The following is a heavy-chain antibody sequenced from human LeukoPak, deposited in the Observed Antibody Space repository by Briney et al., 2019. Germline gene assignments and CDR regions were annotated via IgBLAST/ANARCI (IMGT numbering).Heavy chain of an antibody. D-gene: IGHD1-26*01. Sequence: GGSLRLSCAASGFTFSSYAMSWVRQAPGKGLEWVSAISGSGGSTYYADSVKGRFTISRDNSKNTLYLQMNSLRAEDTAVYYCAKDLGQWELLSYYYYYYVDVWGKGTTVTVSS. J-gene: IGHJ6*03. V-gene: IGHV3-23*01. CDR2: ISGSGGST. CDR1: GFTFSSYA. CDR3: AKDLGQWELLSYYYYYYVDV.